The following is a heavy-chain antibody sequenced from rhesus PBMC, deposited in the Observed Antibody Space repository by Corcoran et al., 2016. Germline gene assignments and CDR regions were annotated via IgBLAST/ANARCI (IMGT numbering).Heavy chain of an antibody. D-gene: IGHD5-42*01. J-gene: IGHJ4*01. V-gene: IGHV3-184*01. Sequence: VQLVESGGGLVQPGGSLRVSCAASGFTFSDTYMYWSCRAPGQGREWVGIIRSKADGRTSEYAASVKGRFTISRDDSKSIAYLQMSSLKTEDTAVYYCTMGGIGYWGQGVLVTVSS. CDR3: TMGGIGY. CDR1: GFTFSDTY. CDR2: IRSKADGRTS.